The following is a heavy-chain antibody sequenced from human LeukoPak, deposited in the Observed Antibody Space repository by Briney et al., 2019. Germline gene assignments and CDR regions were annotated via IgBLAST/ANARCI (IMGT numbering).Heavy chain of an antibody. Sequence: SQTLSLTCTVSGGSISSGGYYWSWIRQHPGKGLEWIGYIYYSGSTNYNPSLKSRVTISVDTSKNQFSLKLSSVTAADTAVYYCARQGYDFWSGYYIDYWGQGTLVTVSS. V-gene: IGHV4-31*03. J-gene: IGHJ4*02. CDR1: GGSISSGGYY. CDR3: ARQGYDFWSGYYIDY. D-gene: IGHD3-3*01. CDR2: IYYSGST.